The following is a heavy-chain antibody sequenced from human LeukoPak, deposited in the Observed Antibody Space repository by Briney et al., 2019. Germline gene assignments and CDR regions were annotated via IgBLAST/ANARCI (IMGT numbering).Heavy chain of an antibody. D-gene: IGHD2-15*01. Sequence: SETLSLTCTVSGGSMSGYYWSWIRQPPGKGPELIGYIHSTGNTGYNPSLKSRVTISVDTSKNQFSLGLRPVTTADTAVYYCARGGWSIDFWGRGTLVTVSS. J-gene: IGHJ2*01. V-gene: IGHV4-59*01. CDR2: IHSTGNT. CDR1: GGSMSGYY. CDR3: ARGGWSIDF.